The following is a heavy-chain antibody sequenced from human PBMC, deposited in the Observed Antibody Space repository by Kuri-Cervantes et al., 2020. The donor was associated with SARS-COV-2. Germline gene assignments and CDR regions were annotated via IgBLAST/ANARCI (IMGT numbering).Heavy chain of an antibody. J-gene: IGHJ3*02. Sequence: ASVKVSCKVSGYTLTELSMHWVRQAPGQGLEWMGWMNPDTGNSGYAQNFRGRVTMTRDTSSSTAYMELSSLRSEDSAIYYCARDSGGWTPDGFDIWGQGTMVTVSS. V-gene: IGHV1-8*01. CDR2: MNPDTGNS. D-gene: IGHD5-12*01. CDR1: GYTLTELS. CDR3: ARDSGGWTPDGFDI.